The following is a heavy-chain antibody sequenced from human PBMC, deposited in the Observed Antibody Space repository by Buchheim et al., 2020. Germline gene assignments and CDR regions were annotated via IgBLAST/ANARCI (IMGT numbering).Heavy chain of an antibody. CDR1: GGSFSGYY. J-gene: IGHJ5*02. CDR2: INHSGST. CDR3: ARCVTFFYYDSSGYLGWFDP. Sequence: QVQLQQWGAGLLKPSETLSLTCAVYGGSFSGYYWSWIRQPPGKGLEWIGEINHSGSTNYNPSLKSRVTISVDTSKNQFSLKLSSVTAADTAVYYCARCVTFFYYDSSGYLGWFDPWGQGTL. D-gene: IGHD3-22*01. V-gene: IGHV4-34*01.